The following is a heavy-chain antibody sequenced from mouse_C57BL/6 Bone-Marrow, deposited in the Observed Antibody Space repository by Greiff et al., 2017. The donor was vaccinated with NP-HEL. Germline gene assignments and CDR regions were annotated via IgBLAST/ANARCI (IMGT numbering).Heavy chain of an antibody. CDR2: INPSNGGT. CDR3: ARGWLRDARNSAMDY. D-gene: IGHD2-2*01. J-gene: IGHJ4*01. Sequence: QVQLQQPGTELVKPGASVKLSCKASGYTFTSYWMHWVKQRPGQGLEWIGNINPSNGGTNYNEKFKSKATLTVDKSSSTAYMQLSSLTSEDSAVFTCARGWLRDARNSAMDYRGQGTTLTASS. V-gene: IGHV1-53*01. CDR1: GYTFTSYW.